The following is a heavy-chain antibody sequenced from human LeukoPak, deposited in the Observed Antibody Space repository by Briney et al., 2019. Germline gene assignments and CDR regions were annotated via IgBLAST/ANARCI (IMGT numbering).Heavy chain of an antibody. J-gene: IGHJ4*02. CDR1: GGSISSYY. V-gene: IGHV4-59*01. CDR2: IYYSGST. D-gene: IGHD5-18*01. Sequence: SETLSLTCTVSGGSISSYYWSWIRQPPGKGLEWIGYIYYSGSTNYNPSLKSRVTISVDTSKNQFSLRLSSVTAADTAVYYCARVSSDGIRLFDYWGQGTLVTVSS. CDR3: ARVSSDGIRLFDY.